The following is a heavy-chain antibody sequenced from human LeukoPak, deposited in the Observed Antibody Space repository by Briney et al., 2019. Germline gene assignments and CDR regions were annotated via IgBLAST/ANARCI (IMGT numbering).Heavy chain of an antibody. CDR2: IYYSGST. CDR1: GGSISSYY. CDR3: AREDYYGSGSYVR. D-gene: IGHD3-10*01. Sequence: SETLSLTCTVSGGSISSYYWSWIRQPPGKGLEWIGYIYYSGSTNYNPSLKSRFAISVDTSTNQFSLKLSSVTAADTAVYYCAREDYYGSGSYVRWGQGTLVTVSS. V-gene: IGHV4-59*01. J-gene: IGHJ4*02.